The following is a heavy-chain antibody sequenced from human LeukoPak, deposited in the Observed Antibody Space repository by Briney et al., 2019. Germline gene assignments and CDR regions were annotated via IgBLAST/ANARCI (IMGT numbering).Heavy chain of an antibody. J-gene: IGHJ4*02. CDR1: GFTFSNYA. V-gene: IGHV3-64*02. D-gene: IGHD3-9*01. Sequence: GGSLRLSCAASGFTFSNYAMHWVRQAPAMGLEYVSAINANGGGTYYADPVKGRFTISRDNSKSTLYLQLGSLRAEDMAVYFCARVLLTGYYYDYWGQGTLVTVSS. CDR2: INANGGGT. CDR3: ARVLLTGYYYDY.